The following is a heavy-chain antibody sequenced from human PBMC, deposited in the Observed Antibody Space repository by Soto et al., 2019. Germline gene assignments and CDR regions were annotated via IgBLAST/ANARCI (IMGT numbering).Heavy chain of an antibody. D-gene: IGHD2-2*01. V-gene: IGHV3-23*01. CDR2: ISDNGGST. CDR3: AKGLVPAAKTSLNDY. Sequence: GGSLRLSCAASGFTFSNYAMTWVRQAPGKGLEWVSTISDNGGSTFYADSVKGRFTISRDNSRKTLYLQMNSLRAEDTAVYYCAKGLVPAAKTSLNDYWGQGTLVTVSS. CDR1: GFTFSNYA. J-gene: IGHJ4*02.